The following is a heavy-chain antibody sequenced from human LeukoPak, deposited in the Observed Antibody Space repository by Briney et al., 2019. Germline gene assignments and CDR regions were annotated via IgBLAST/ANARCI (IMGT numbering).Heavy chain of an antibody. CDR1: GFTFSSYW. J-gene: IGHJ4*02. V-gene: IGHV3-74*01. CDR2: INSDGSST. CDR3: ARAGITGTLDY. D-gene: IGHD1-20*01. Sequence: GGSLRLSCAASGFTFSSYWMHWVRQAPGKGLVWVSRINSDGSSTNYADSVKGRFTISRDNAKNTLYLQMNSLRAEDTAVYYCARAGITGTLDYWGQGTLVTVSS.